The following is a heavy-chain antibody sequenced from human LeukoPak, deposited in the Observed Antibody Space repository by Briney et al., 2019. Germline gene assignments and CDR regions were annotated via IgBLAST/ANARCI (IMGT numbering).Heavy chain of an antibody. CDR3: AKVRSPLYYYYAMDV. J-gene: IGHJ6*02. CDR1: GFTFSSYG. Sequence: GGSLRLSCAASGFTFSSYGMYWVRQAPGKGLEWVAVILYVGSNQYYADSVKGRFTISRDNSKNTVDLQMNSLRGEDTAVYYCAKVRSPLYYYYAMDVWGQGTTVTVSS. CDR2: ILYVGSNQ. V-gene: IGHV3-30*18.